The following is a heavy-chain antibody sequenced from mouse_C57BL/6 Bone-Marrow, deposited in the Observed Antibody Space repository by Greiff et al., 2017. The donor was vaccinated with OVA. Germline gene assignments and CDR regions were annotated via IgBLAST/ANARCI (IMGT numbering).Heavy chain of an antibody. CDR3: ARSAYYISYYYAMDY. J-gene: IGHJ4*01. D-gene: IGHD2-12*01. CDR1: GFTFSDYY. V-gene: IGHV5-12*01. Sequence: EVQLVESGGGLVQPGGSLKLSCAASGFTFSDYYMYWVRQTPEKRLEWVAYISNGGGSTYYPDTVKGRFTISRDNAKNTLYLQMSRLKSEDTAMYYCARSAYYISYYYAMDYWGQGTSVTASS. CDR2: ISNGGGST.